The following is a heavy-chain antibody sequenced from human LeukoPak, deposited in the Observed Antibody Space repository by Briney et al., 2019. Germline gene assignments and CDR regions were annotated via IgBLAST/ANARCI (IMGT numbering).Heavy chain of an antibody. Sequence: PSETLSLTCTVSGASISPYYRSWIRQPAGKGLEWIGYIYHSGSTYYNPSLKSRVTISVDRSKNQFSLKLSSVAAADTAVYYCASLHRGGTYFDYWGQGTLVTVSS. J-gene: IGHJ4*02. CDR3: ASLHRGGTYFDY. V-gene: IGHV4-59*06. D-gene: IGHD1-1*01. CDR1: GASISPYY. CDR2: IYHSGST.